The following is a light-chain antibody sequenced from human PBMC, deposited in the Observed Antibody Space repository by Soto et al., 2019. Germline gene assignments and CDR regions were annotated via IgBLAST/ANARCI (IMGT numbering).Light chain of an antibody. CDR2: EVS. V-gene: IGLV2-14*01. CDR1: SSDVGGSNY. CDR3: NSYTDAHTGV. Sequence: QSALTQPASVSGSPGQSITISCAGTSSDVGGSNYVSWYQQHPGKAPKFLIYEVSNRPSGVSNRFSGYKSGNTASLTISGLQAEDEADYYCNSYTDAHTGVFGTGTKLTVL. J-gene: IGLJ1*01.